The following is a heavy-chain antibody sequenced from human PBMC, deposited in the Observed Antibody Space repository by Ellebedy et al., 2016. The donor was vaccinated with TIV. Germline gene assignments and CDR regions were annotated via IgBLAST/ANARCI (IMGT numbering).Heavy chain of an antibody. CDR2: ITSSSSYI. Sequence: GESLKISCAASGFTFSSYSMNWVRQAPGKGLEWVSSITSSSSYIYYAGSVEGRFTISRDNANNSLYLQMNSLRAEDTVVYYCARPGGRGATHSIYYFDYWGQGTLVTVSS. D-gene: IGHD5/OR15-5a*01. J-gene: IGHJ4*02. CDR1: GFTFSSYS. CDR3: ARPGGRGATHSIYYFDY. V-gene: IGHV3-21*01.